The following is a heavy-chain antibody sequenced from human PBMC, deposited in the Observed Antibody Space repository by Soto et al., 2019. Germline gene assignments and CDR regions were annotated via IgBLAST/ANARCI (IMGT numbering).Heavy chain of an antibody. D-gene: IGHD6-6*01. CDR2: ISGSGGST. CDR3: AKNWDTTFSSSSH. V-gene: IGHV3-23*01. J-gene: IGHJ4*02. CDR1: GFTFTTYA. Sequence: EVQLLESGGGLVQPGGSLRLSCAASGFTFTTYAMSWVRQAPGKGLEWVSAISGSGGSTYYTDSVKGRFTISRDNSKNTLYLQVNRLRAEDTAVYYCAKNWDTTFSSSSHWGQGTRVTVSS.